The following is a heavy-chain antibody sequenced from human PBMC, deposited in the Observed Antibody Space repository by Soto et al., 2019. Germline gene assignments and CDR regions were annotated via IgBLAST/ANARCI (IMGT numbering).Heavy chain of an antibody. CDR2: IFSGGKT. J-gene: IGHJ4*02. CDR3: VRDRDQPRSNN. Sequence: EVQLVESGGGLIQPGGSLRLSCATSEFPVSYSYMSWVRQAPGKGLEWVSLIFSGGKTYYIDSVKGRFTISRDTSKNTLYLQMNSLRPEDTAVYYCVRDRDQPRSNNWGQGTLVTVSS. CDR1: EFPVSYSY. V-gene: IGHV3-53*01. D-gene: IGHD3-10*01.